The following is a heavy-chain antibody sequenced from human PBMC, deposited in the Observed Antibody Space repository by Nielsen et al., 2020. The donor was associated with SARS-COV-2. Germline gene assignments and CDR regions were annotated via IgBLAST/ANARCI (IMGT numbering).Heavy chain of an antibody. J-gene: IGHJ5*02. CDR1: GYTFTSYD. Sequence: ASVKVSCKASGYTFTSYDINWVRQATGQGLEWMGWMNPNSGNTGYAQKFQGRVTMTRNTSISTAYMELSSLRSEDTAVYYCARWVPWKPGFDPWGQGTLVTVSS. V-gene: IGHV1-8*02. CDR3: ARWVPWKPGFDP. D-gene: IGHD1-14*01. CDR2: MNPNSGNT.